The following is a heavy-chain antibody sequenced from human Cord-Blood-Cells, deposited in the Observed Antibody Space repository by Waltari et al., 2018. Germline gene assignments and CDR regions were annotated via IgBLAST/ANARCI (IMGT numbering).Heavy chain of an antibody. CDR1: GGSFSGYY. J-gene: IGHJ4*02. Sequence: QVQLQQWGAGLLKPSETLSLTCAVYGGSFSGYYWSWIRQPPGKGLEWNGEINQSGSTNYNPSLKRRVTIAGDTSKNQFSLKLSSVTAADTAVYYCARQPETTDCVDYWGQGTLVTVSS. D-gene: IGHD2-21*02. V-gene: IGHV4-34*01. CDR3: ARQPETTDCVDY. CDR2: INQSGST.